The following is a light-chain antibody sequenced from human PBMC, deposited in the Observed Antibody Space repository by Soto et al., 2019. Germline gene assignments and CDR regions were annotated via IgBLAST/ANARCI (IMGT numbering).Light chain of an antibody. CDR2: GAS. CDR1: QRVDGNY. CDR3: QQYDTLPRT. Sequence: EIVLTQSPGTLSLSPGERATLSCRASQRVDGNYLAWYLQIPGQAPRLLIHGASNRATGIPDRFSGSRSGTDFTLTITRLEPEDSAMYYCQQYDTLPRTFGQGTKVDIK. V-gene: IGKV3-20*01. J-gene: IGKJ1*01.